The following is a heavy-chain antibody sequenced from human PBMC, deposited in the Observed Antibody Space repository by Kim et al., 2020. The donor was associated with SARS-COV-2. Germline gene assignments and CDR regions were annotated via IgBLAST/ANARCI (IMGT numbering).Heavy chain of an antibody. J-gene: IGHJ1*01. CDR3: ARDGYYYGSGTYYNLFGD. CDR1: GFTFSSYW. D-gene: IGHD3-10*01. Sequence: GGSLRLSCAASGFTFSSYWMHWVRQAPGKGLVWVSHINSDGSTTSYADSVKGRFTISRDNAKNTLYLQMNSLRAEETAVYYCARDGYYYGSGTYYNLFGDWGQGTLVTVSS. CDR2: INSDGSTT. V-gene: IGHV3-74*01.